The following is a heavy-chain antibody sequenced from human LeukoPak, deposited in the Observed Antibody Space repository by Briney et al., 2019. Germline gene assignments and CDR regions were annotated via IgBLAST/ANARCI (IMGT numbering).Heavy chain of an antibody. CDR2: INHSGST. CDR3: ARATFEYYFDTYFGY. D-gene: IGHD3-22*01. CDR1: GGSFSGYY. V-gene: IGHV4-34*01. J-gene: IGHJ4*02. Sequence: PSETLSLTCAVYGGSFSGYYWSWIRQPPGKGLEWIGEINHSGSTNYNPSLKSRVTISVDTSKNQFSLKLSSVTAADTAVYYCARATFEYYFDTYFGYWGQGTLVTVSS.